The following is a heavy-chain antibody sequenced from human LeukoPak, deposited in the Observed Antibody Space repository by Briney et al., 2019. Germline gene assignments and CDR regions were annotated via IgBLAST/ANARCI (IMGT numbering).Heavy chain of an antibody. J-gene: IGHJ4*02. D-gene: IGHD3-10*01. CDR3: ARDWSYSAHPHRFDY. CDR1: GFTFSSHG. CDR2: ISFDGSNK. V-gene: IGHV3-30*03. Sequence: GGSLRLSCVASGFTFSSHGIHWVRQAPGKGLEWVAVISFDGSNKYFADSVKGRFTISRDNSKNTLYLQMNSLRAEDTAVYYCARDWSYSAHPHRFDYWGQGTLVTVSS.